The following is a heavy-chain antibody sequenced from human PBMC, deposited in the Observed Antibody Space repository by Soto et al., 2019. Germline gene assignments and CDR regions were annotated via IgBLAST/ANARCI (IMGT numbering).Heavy chain of an antibody. CDR3: AKNGQPPYYYYGLDV. CDR1: GYTFTRYG. J-gene: IGHJ6*02. Sequence: ASVKVSCKASGYTFTRYGISWVRQAPGQGLEWMGWISGYNGDTNYAQKFQGRVSMTIDTSTTTAYMELRSLTSDDSAVYYCAKNGQPPYYYYGLDVWGQGTKVTVSS. CDR2: ISGYNGDT. D-gene: IGHD2-8*01. V-gene: IGHV1-18*01.